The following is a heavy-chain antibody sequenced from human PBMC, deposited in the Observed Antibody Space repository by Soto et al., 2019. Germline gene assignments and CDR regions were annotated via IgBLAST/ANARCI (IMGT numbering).Heavy chain of an antibody. CDR1: GFTFSRHA. D-gene: IGHD3-3*01. V-gene: IGHV3-30*04. CDR2: ISRDGSYI. Sequence: GGSLRLSCAASGFTFSRHAIHWVRLTPGRGLEWVLVISRDGSYIYYTDSVKGRFTVSRDNSKNTVFVQMNRLIPDDTALYFCARTRNGGVADSFDSWGQGTRVTVSS. CDR3: ARTRNGGVADSFDS. J-gene: IGHJ5*01.